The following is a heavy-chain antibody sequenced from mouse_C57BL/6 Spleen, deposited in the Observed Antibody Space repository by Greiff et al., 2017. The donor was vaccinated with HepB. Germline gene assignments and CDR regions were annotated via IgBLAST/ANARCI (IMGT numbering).Heavy chain of an antibody. V-gene: IGHV1-69*01. CDR3: AGSGDGYYKGFAY. CDR2: IDPSDSYT. Sequence: QVQLQQPGAELVMPGASVKLSCKASGYTFTSYWMHWVKQRPGQGLEWIGEIDPSDSYTNYNQKFKGKATLTVDKSSSTAYMQLSSLTSEDSAVYYCAGSGDGYYKGFAYWGQGTLVTVSA. D-gene: IGHD2-3*01. CDR1: GYTFTSYW. J-gene: IGHJ3*01.